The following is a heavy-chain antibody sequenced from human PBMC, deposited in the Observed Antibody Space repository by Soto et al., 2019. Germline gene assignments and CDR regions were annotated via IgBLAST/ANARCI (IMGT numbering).Heavy chain of an antibody. Sequence: EVQVLESGGELVQPGGSLRLSCAASGFPFSSYDMSWLRQAPGKGLDWVSVIRGSDGSTYYANSVKGRFTISRDNSKNTLFLQMNSLRAEDTAIYYCTKGGHLDYWGPGTLVTVSS. J-gene: IGHJ4*02. CDR2: IRGSDGST. CDR1: GFPFSSYD. V-gene: IGHV3-23*01. CDR3: TKGGHLDY. D-gene: IGHD3-10*01.